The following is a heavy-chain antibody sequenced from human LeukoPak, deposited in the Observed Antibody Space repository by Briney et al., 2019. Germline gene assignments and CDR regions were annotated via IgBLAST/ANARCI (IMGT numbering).Heavy chain of an antibody. D-gene: IGHD3-22*01. V-gene: IGHV3-74*01. J-gene: IGHJ6*03. CDR3: ARDYYDSSGYRYYYYMDV. CDR1: GFTFSSYW. Sequence: QPGGSLRLSCAASGFTFSSYWMHWVRQAPGKGLVWVSRINSDGSSTSYADSVKGRFTISRDNAKNTLYLQMNSLRAEDTAVYYCARDYYDSSGYRYYYYMDVWGKGTTVTVSS. CDR2: INSDGSST.